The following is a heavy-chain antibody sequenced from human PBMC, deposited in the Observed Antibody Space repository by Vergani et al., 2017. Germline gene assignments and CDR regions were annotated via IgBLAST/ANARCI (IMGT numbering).Heavy chain of an antibody. CDR1: GFTFSTYA. CDR2: ISDSGGNT. J-gene: IGHJ4*02. Sequence: EVQLLESGGGLVQPGGSLRLSCAASGFTFSTYAMSWVRQAPGKGLEWVSAISDSGGNTYYADSVKGRFTISRDNSKNMQYLQMNSLRVEDTAVYDCAKEGGYCGSASCPRTIVYWGQGTLVTVSS. V-gene: IGHV3-23*01. CDR3: AKEGGYCGSASCPRTIVY. D-gene: IGHD2-2*03.